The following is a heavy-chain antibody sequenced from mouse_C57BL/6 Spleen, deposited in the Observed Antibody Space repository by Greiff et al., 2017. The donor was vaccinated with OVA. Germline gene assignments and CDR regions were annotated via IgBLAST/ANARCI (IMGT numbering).Heavy chain of an antibody. D-gene: IGHD2-5*01. J-gene: IGHJ1*03. Sequence: DVKLVESGGGLVKPGGSLKLSCAASGFTFSDYGMHWVRQAPEKGLEWVAYISSGSSTIYYADTVKGRFTISRDNAKNTLFLQMTSLRSEDTAMYYCAREGSNYFWYFDVWGTGTTVTVSS. CDR2: ISSGSSTI. CDR1: GFTFSDYG. V-gene: IGHV5-17*01. CDR3: AREGSNYFWYFDV.